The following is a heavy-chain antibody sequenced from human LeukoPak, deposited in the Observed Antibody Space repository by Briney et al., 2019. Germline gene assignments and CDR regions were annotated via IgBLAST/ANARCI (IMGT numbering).Heavy chain of an antibody. V-gene: IGHV3-66*01. D-gene: IGHD3-22*01. CDR3: ARVVYSGGYSQGFDI. CDR1: GFTFSSYS. CDR2: IYSGGST. J-gene: IGHJ3*02. Sequence: GGSLRLSCAASGFTFSSYSMSWVRQAPGKGPEWVSVIYSGGSTYYADSVKGRFTISRDNSKNTLYLVMNSLRAEDTAVYYCARVVYSGGYSQGFDIWGQGTMVTVSS.